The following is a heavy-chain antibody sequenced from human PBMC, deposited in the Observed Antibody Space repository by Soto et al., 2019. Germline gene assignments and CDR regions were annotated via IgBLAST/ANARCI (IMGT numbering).Heavy chain of an antibody. CDR3: ASSLRWGTIWFDP. CDR2: IYYSGST. D-gene: IGHD2-8*02. J-gene: IGHJ5*02. Sequence: SETLSLTCTVSGGSISSGGYYWSWIRQHPGKGLEWIGYIYYSGSTYYNPSLKSRVTISVDTSKNQFSLKLSSVTAADTAVYYCASSLRWGTIWFDPWGQGTLVTVSS. V-gene: IGHV4-31*03. CDR1: GGSISSGGYY.